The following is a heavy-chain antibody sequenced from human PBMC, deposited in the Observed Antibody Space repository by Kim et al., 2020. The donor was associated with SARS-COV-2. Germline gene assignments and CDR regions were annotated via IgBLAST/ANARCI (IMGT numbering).Heavy chain of an antibody. V-gene: IGHV4-34*01. Sequence: SETLSLTCAVYGGSFSGYYWSWIRQPPGKGLEWIGEINHSGSTNYNPSLKSRVTISVDTSKNQFSLKLSSVTAADTAVYYFARGLYGSGSYHSSGMDVWGQGTTVTVSS. CDR2: INHSGST. D-gene: IGHD3-10*01. CDR1: GGSFSGYY. J-gene: IGHJ6*02. CDR3: ARGLYGSGSYHSSGMDV.